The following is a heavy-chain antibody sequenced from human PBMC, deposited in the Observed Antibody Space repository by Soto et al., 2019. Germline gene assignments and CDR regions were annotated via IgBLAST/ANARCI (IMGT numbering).Heavy chain of an antibody. CDR1: GYSFTSYW. V-gene: IGHV5-10-1*01. CDR3: ARLTRIAAAGRRYYGMDV. J-gene: IGHJ6*02. CDR2: IDPSDSYT. Sequence: GESLKISCKGSGYSFTSYWISWVRQMPGKGLEWMGRIDPSDSYTNYSPSFQGHVTISADKSISTAYLQWSSLKASDTVMYYCARLTRIAAAGRRYYGMDVWGQGTTVTVSS. D-gene: IGHD6-13*01.